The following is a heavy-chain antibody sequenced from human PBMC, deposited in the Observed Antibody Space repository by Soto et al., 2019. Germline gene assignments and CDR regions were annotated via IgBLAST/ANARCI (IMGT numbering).Heavy chain of an antibody. CDR3: ARVVFGEYQLLRGYKLTSFDY. CDR1: GYTFTSYG. D-gene: IGHD2-2*01. Sequence: QVQLVQSGAEVKKPGASVKVSCKASGYTFTSYGISWVRQAPGQGREWMGWISAYNGNTNYAQKLQGRVTMTTDTSTSTAYMELRSLRSDDTAVYYCARVVFGEYQLLRGYKLTSFDYWGQGTLVTVSS. V-gene: IGHV1-18*04. CDR2: ISAYNGNT. J-gene: IGHJ4*02.